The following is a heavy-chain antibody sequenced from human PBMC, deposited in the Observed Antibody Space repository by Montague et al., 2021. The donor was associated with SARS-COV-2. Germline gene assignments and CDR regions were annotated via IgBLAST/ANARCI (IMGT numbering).Heavy chain of an antibody. Sequence: PALMKPTQTLTLTCTFSGFSLDTSGEAVGWIRQPPGKALEWLAVIYWYDEGRYSPSLKSRLTIRKGTSKSQVVLTMTNMDPVDTATNFCGHFLHRGSPNWYFDFWGRGTLVTVSS. V-gene: IGHV2-5*01. J-gene: IGHJ2*01. D-gene: IGHD1-14*01. CDR2: IYWYDEG. CDR3: GHFLHRGSPNWYFDF. CDR1: GFSLDTSGEA.